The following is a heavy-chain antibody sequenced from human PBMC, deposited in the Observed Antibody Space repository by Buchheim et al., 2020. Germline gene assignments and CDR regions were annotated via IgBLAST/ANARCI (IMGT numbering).Heavy chain of an antibody. Sequence: QVQLVESGGGVVQPGRSLRLSCAASGFTFSRYHMHWVRQAPGKGLEWLAVISYDGSHKYYADSVKGRFTIYRDNPKTTLYLQMNSLRAEDTAVYYCAKDRSYCSGGSCPNYFDYWGQGTL. V-gene: IGHV3-30*18. CDR1: GFTFSRYH. CDR3: AKDRSYCSGGSCPNYFDY. CDR2: ISYDGSHK. J-gene: IGHJ4*02. D-gene: IGHD2-15*01.